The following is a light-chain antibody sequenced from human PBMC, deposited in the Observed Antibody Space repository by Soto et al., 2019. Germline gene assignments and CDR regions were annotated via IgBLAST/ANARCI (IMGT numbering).Light chain of an antibody. V-gene: IGLV2-14*03. Sequence: QAVLTQPASVSGSPGQSITISCTGTSSDVGGYNYVSWYQHHPGKAPKLMIYDVSNRPSGVSNRFSGSRSGNTASLTISGLQAEDEADYYCSSYASSGTRVFGTGTKVTVL. J-gene: IGLJ1*01. CDR1: SSDVGGYNY. CDR2: DVS. CDR3: SSYASSGTRV.